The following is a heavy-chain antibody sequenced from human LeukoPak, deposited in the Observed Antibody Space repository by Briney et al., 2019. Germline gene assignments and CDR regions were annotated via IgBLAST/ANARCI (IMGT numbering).Heavy chain of an antibody. J-gene: IGHJ6*02. CDR3: ARVVRDIVATNYYYYGMDV. CDR1: GGTFISYS. CDR2: IIPIFATA. Sequence: SVKVSCKASGGTFISYSISWVRQAPGQGLEWMGGIIPIFATANYAQKFQGRVTITADESTSTAYMELSSLRSEDTAVYYCARVVRDIVATNYYYYGMDVWGQGTTVTVSS. V-gene: IGHV1-69*13. D-gene: IGHD5-12*01.